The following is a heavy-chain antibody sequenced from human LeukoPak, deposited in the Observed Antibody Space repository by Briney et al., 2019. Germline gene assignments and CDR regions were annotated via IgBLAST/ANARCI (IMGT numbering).Heavy chain of an antibody. D-gene: IGHD6-13*01. J-gene: IGHJ4*02. V-gene: IGHV3-74*01. Sequence: PGGSLRLSCAASGFTFSSYWMHWVRQAPGKGLVWVSRINSDWRSTSYADSVKSRFTISRDNAKNTLYLQMNSLRAEDTAVYYCARGAGTGAPSVYWGQGTLVTVSS. CDR2: INSDWRST. CDR3: ARGAGTGAPSVY. CDR1: GFTFSSYW.